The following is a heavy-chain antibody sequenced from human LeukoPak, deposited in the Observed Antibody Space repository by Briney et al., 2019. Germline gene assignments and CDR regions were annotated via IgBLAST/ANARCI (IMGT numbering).Heavy chain of an antibody. V-gene: IGHV3-30*04. J-gene: IGHJ4*02. Sequence: GGSLRLSCAASGFTFSSYAMHWVRQAPGKGLEWVAVMSFDGSYQYYADSVKGRFTISRDNSKNSLYLQMNSLRTEDTAVYYCARDLLLWFGEDFDYWGQGTLVTVSS. D-gene: IGHD3-10*01. CDR2: MSFDGSYQ. CDR3: ARDLLLWFGEDFDY. CDR1: GFTFSSYA.